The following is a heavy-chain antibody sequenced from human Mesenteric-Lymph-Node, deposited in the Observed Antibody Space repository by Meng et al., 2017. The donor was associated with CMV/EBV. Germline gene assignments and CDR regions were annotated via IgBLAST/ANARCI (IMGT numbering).Heavy chain of an antibody. CDR2: IRYDGSNK. Sequence: GESLKISCAASGFTFSSYGMHWVRQAPGKGLEWVAFIRYDGSNKYYADSVKGRFTISRDNSKNTLYLQVNSLRAEDTAVYYCARGPTVTTGRWIIYYYYGMDVWGQGTAVTVSS. D-gene: IGHD4-17*01. CDR1: GFTFSSYG. CDR3: ARGPTVTTGRWIIYYYYGMDV. J-gene: IGHJ6*02. V-gene: IGHV3-30*02.